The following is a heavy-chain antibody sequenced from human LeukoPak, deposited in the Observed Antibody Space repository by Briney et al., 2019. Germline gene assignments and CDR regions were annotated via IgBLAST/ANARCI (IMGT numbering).Heavy chain of an antibody. CDR3: AREWQGTTDY. V-gene: IGHV4-39*07. CDR2: INHSGST. CDR1: GGSISSSSYY. J-gene: IGHJ4*02. D-gene: IGHD4-11*01. Sequence: PSETLSLTCTVSGGSISSSSYYWGWLRQPPGKGLEWIGEINHSGSTNYNPSLKSRVTISVDTSKNQFSLKLSSVNAADTAVYYCAREWQGTTDYWGQGTLVTVSS.